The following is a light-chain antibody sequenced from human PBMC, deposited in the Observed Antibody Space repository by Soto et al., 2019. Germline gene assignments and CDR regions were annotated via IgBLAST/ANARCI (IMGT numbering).Light chain of an antibody. CDR3: QQYYSYPYT. CDR1: QGISSY. Sequence: AIRMTQSPSSFSASTGDRVTITCRASQGISSYLAWYQQKPGKAPKLLIYAASTLQSGVPSRFSGSGSGTDFTLTISCLQSEDSATYYCQQYYSYPYTFGQGTK. CDR2: AAS. V-gene: IGKV1-8*01. J-gene: IGKJ2*01.